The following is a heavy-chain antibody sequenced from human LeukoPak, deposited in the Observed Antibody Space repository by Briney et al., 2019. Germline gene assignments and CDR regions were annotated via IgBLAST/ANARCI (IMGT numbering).Heavy chain of an antibody. Sequence: ASVKVSCKASVYTVTSYDINWVRQATGQGLEWMGWMNPNSGNTGYAQKIQGRVTMTRNTSISTAYMELSSLRSEDTAVYYCATNRYDFWSATYYYYYYMDVWGKGTTVTVSS. CDR3: ATNRYDFWSATYYYYYYMDV. J-gene: IGHJ6*03. D-gene: IGHD3-3*01. V-gene: IGHV1-8*01. CDR1: VYTVTSYD. CDR2: MNPNSGNT.